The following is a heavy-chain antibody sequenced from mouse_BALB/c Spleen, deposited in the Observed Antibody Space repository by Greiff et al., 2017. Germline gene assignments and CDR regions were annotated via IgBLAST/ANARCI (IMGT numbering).Heavy chain of an antibody. CDR3: ARSPPYPDYYAMDY. CDR2: IYPGNVNT. V-gene: IGHV1S56*01. CDR1: GYTFTSYY. J-gene: IGHJ4*01. Sequence: QVHVKQSGPELVKPGASVRISCKASGYTFTSYYIHWVKQRPGQGLEWIGWIYPGNVNTKYNEKFKGKATLTADKSSSTAYMQLSSLTSEDSAVYFCARSPPYPDYYAMDYWGQGTSVTVSS.